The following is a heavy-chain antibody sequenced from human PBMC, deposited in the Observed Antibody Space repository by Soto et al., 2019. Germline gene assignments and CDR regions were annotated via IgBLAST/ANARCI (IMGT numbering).Heavy chain of an antibody. CDR2: ISYGGSNK. CDR3: ANDVDTAMVPGVY. V-gene: IGHV3-30*18. Sequence: QVQLVESGGGVVQPGMSLRRSCAASGFTFSSYGMHWVRQAPGKALERVAVISYGGSNKYYADSVKGRFTISRDNSMNTLYVQMNSRRAEDTAVYYCANDVDTAMVPGVYWSQGTLVTVSS. CDR1: GFTFSSYG. J-gene: IGHJ4*02. D-gene: IGHD5-18*01.